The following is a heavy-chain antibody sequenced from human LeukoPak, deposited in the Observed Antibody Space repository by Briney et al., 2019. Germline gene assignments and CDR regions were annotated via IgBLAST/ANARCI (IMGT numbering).Heavy chain of an antibody. V-gene: IGHV3-48*03. CDR2: ISSSGSTR. D-gene: IGHD3-10*01. Sequence: GGSLRLSCVASGFTFSSYEMNWVRQAPGKGLEWVSYISSSGSTRYYADSVKGRFTISRDNAKNSLYLQMNSLRAEDTAVYYCARDGNIYYAHGFDIWGQGTMVTVSS. CDR3: ARDGNIYYAHGFDI. CDR1: GFTFSSYE. J-gene: IGHJ3*02.